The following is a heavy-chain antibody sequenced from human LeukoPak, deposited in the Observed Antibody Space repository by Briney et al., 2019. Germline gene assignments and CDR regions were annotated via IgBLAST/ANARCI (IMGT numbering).Heavy chain of an antibody. V-gene: IGHV3-53*01. CDR2: IYSGGGT. CDR3: ARDLELVYYNSTAYDY. Sequence: GGSLRLSCAASGFTVSSNYMSWVRQAPGKGLEPVSVIYSGGGTYYADSVKGRFTISRDNSKNTLYLQMNGLRAEDTAVYYCARDLELVYYNSTAYDYWGHGTLVTVSS. J-gene: IGHJ4*01. D-gene: IGHD3-22*01. CDR1: GFTVSSNY.